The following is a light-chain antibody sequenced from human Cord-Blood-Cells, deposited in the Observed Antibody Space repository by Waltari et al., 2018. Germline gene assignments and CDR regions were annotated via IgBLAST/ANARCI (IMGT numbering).Light chain of an antibody. CDR3: QQNYSTPWT. V-gene: IGKV1-39*01. J-gene: IGKJ1*01. Sequence: DIQMTQSPSSLSASVGDRVTITCRASQSISSYINWYQQKPGKAPKLLIYAASSLQSGVPSRFSGSGSGTDFTLTISSLQPEDFATYYCQQNYSTPWTFGQGTKVEIK. CDR2: AAS. CDR1: QSISSY.